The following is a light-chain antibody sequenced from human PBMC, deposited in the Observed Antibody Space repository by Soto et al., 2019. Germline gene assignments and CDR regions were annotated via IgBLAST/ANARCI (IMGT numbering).Light chain of an antibody. CDR1: SSNIGSNP. J-gene: IGLJ2*01. V-gene: IGLV1-44*01. CDR2: SNN. CDR3: AAWDDSLNGVV. Sequence: QSVLTQPPSASGTPGQRVTISCSGSSSNIGSNPVNWYQQLPGTAPKLLIYSNNQRPSGVPDRFSGYKSGTPASLAISGLQSEDEADYYCAAWDDSLNGVVFGGGTKLTVL.